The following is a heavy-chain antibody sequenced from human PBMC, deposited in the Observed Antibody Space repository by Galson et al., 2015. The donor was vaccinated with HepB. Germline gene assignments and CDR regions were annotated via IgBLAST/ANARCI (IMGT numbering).Heavy chain of an antibody. CDR1: EGTFSSYA. CDR3: ASDAREVSSEGNWFDP. J-gene: IGHJ5*02. D-gene: IGHD3-22*01. V-gene: IGHV1-69*13. CDR2: IIPIFGIA. Sequence: SVKVSCKASEGTFSSYAISWVRQTPGQGLEWMGGIIPIFGIANYAQKFQGRVTITADESTSTAYMELSSLRSEDTAVYYCASDAREVSSEGNWFDPWGQGTLVTVSS.